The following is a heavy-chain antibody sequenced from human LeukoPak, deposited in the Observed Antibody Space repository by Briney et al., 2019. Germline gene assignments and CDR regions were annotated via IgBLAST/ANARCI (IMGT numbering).Heavy chain of an antibody. CDR3: AREDGYNWYFDY. V-gene: IGHV4-34*01. J-gene: IGHJ4*02. Sequence: SETLSLTCAVYGGSFSAYYWSWIRQPPGKGLEWIGEINHSGSTNYNPSLKSRVTLSVDTSKNQFSLRLSSVTAADTAVYYCAREDGYNWYFDYWGQGTLVTVSS. CDR2: INHSGST. D-gene: IGHD5-24*01. CDR1: GGSFSAYY.